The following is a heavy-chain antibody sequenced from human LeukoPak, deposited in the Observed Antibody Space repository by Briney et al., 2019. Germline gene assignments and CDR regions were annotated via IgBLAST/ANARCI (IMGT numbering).Heavy chain of an antibody. CDR3: ARDDPNYYYYGMDV. J-gene: IGHJ6*02. CDR1: GGSFSGYY. Sequence: SETLSLTCAVYGGSFSGYYWSWIRQPPGKGLEWIGEINHSGSTNYNPSLKSRVTISVDTSKNQFSLKLSSVTTADTAVYYCARDDPNYYYYGMDVWGQGTTVTVSS. V-gene: IGHV4-34*01. CDR2: INHSGST.